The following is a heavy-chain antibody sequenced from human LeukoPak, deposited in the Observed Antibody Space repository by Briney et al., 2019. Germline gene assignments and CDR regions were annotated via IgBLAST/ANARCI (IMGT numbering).Heavy chain of an antibody. CDR3: ARDRLYGDYVPLYGMNV. J-gene: IGHJ6*02. CDR1: GFTFSSYS. CDR2: ISSSSSYI. Sequence: GGSLRLSCAASGFTFSSYSMNWVRQAPGKGLEWVSSISSSSSYIYYADSVRGRFTISRDNAKNSLYLQMNSLRAEDTAVYYCARDRLYGDYVPLYGMNVWGQGTTVTVPS. V-gene: IGHV3-21*01. D-gene: IGHD4-17*01.